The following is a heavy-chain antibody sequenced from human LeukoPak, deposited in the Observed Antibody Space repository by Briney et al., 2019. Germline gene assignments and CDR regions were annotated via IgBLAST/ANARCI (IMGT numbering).Heavy chain of an antibody. J-gene: IGHJ6*02. CDR2: ISSST. D-gene: IGHD2-2*01. CDR1: GFTLSTYA. V-gene: IGHV3-23*05. Sequence: GGSLRLSRAASGFTLSTYAMSWVRQVPAKGLEWVSAISSSTYYADFVEGRFTISRDNSKSTLYLEMNSLRVEDTAVYYCLIRCRSTTCKSYGVDVWGQGTTVTVSS. CDR3: LIRCRSTTCKSYGVDV.